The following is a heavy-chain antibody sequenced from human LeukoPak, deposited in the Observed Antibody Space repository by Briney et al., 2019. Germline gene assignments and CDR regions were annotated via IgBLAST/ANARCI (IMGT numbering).Heavy chain of an antibody. J-gene: IGHJ6*03. CDR3: ARDVLGGYSYGSPQHYYMDV. CDR2: IYTSGST. CDR1: GGSISSGSYY. Sequence: SETLSLTCTVSGGSISSGSYYWSWIRQPAWKGLEWVGPIYTSGSTNYNPSLKSRVTISVDTSKNQFSLKLSSVTAADTAVYYCARDVLGGYSYGSPQHYYMDVWGKGTTVTVSS. V-gene: IGHV4-61*02. D-gene: IGHD5-18*01.